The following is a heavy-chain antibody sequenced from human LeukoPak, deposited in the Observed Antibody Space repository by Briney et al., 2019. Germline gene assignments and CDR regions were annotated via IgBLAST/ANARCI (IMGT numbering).Heavy chain of an antibody. CDR1: GFTFSSYS. CDR2: ISSSSIYI. J-gene: IGHJ3*02. Sequence: GGSLRLSCAASGFTFSSYSMNWVRQAPGKGLEWVSSISSSSIYIYYADSVKGRFTISRDNAKNSLYLQMNSLRAEDTAVYYCARSSTTVLAFDIWGQGTMVTVSS. CDR3: ARSSTTVLAFDI. D-gene: IGHD4-17*01. V-gene: IGHV3-21*01.